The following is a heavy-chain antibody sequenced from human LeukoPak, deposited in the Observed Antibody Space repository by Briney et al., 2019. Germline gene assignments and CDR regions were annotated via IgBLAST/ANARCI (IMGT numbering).Heavy chain of an antibody. CDR2: IIPIFGTA. Sequence: SVKVSCKASGGTFSSYAISWVRQAPGQGLEWMGGIIPIFGTANYAQKFQGRVTITADESTSTAYMELSSLRSEGTAVYYCARGVVSGYGYFDYWGQGTLVTVSS. CDR3: ARGVVSGYGYFDY. CDR1: GGTFSSYA. J-gene: IGHJ4*02. V-gene: IGHV1-69*13. D-gene: IGHD5-12*01.